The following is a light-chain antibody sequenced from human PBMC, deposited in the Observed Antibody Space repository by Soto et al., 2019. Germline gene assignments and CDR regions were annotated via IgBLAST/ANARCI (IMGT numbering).Light chain of an antibody. CDR1: SSDVGSYNY. CDR3: SSYTSSTSQV. J-gene: IGLJ2*01. Sequence: QSVLTQSASVSGSPGQSITISCTGTSSDVGSYNYVSWYKQDPGKAPKLMIYDVRNRPSGVSDRFSGSKSGKTASMTIFGLKAEDEAGYYCSSYTSSTSQVFGGGTKVTVL. CDR2: DVR. V-gene: IGLV2-14*01.